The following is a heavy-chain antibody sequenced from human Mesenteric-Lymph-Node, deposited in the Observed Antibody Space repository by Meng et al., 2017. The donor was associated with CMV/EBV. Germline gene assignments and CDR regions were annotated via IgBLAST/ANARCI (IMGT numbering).Heavy chain of an antibody. J-gene: IGHJ4*02. CDR2: ISSSSYI. Sequence: GGSLRLSCAASGFTFSGSAMHWVRQAPGKGLEWVSSISSSSYIYYADSVKGRFTISRDNAKNSLYLQMNSLRAEDTAVYYCARPDHRGGIGYWGQGTLVTVSS. CDR1: GFTFSGSA. CDR3: ARPDHRGGIGY. D-gene: IGHD3-10*01. V-gene: IGHV3-21*01.